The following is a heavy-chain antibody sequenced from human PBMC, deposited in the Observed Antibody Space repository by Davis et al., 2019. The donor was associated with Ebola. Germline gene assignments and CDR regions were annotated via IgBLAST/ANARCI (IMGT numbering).Heavy chain of an antibody. J-gene: IGHJ5*02. CDR1: GYTFTSYA. D-gene: IGHD1-1*01. V-gene: IGHV1-3*01. CDR2: INAGNGNT. Sequence: AASVKVSCKASGYTFTSYAMHWVRQPPGQRLEWMGWINAGNGNTKYSQKFQGRVTITRDTSASTAYMELSSLRSEDTAVYYCARVGWNGGPWNWFDPWGQGTLVTVSS. CDR3: ARVGWNGGPWNWFDP.